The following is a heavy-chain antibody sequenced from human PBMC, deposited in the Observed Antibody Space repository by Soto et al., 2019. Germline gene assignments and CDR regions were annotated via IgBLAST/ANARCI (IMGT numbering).Heavy chain of an antibody. J-gene: IGHJ6*02. D-gene: IGHD2-2*01. Sequence: ASVKVSCKASGYTFTNYAIHWVRQAPGQRLEWMGWINAGNGYTKYSQKFQGRVTITRDTSASTACMDLSSLRSEDTAVYYCARGYCSSISCYYYGMDVWGQGTTVTVSS. CDR1: GYTFTNYA. V-gene: IGHV1-3*01. CDR3: ARGYCSSISCYYYGMDV. CDR2: INAGNGYT.